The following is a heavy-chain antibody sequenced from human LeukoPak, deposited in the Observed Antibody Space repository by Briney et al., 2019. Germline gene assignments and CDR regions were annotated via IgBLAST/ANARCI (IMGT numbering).Heavy chain of an antibody. CDR3: VRGDTAMSV. D-gene: IGHD5-18*01. V-gene: IGHV3-30*02. CDR1: GFAFSKYA. J-gene: IGHJ4*02. Sequence: GGSLRLSCVASGFAFSKYAMHWVRQAPGKGLEWLTFIRHDGSFKEYADSVKGRFTISRDNSKNALYLQMNSLRAEDTALYHCVRGDTAMSVWGQGTLVTVSS. CDR2: IRHDGSFK.